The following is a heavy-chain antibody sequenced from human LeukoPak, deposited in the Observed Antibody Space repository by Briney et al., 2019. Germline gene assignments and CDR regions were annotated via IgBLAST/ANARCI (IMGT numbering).Heavy chain of an antibody. CDR1: GDSISSYY. Sequence: SETLSLTCTVSGDSISSYYWSWIRQSPGKGLEWIGHIYHSGSTNFNPSLKSRVAISMDTSKNQVSLKLYSVTAADTAVYFCARDVHFSLGPWGQGTLVTVSS. D-gene: IGHD3-10*02. CDR2: IYHSGST. J-gene: IGHJ5*02. V-gene: IGHV4-59*01. CDR3: ARDVHFSLGP.